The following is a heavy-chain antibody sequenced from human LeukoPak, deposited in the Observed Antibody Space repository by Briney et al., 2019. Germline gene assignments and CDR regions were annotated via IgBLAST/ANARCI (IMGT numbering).Heavy chain of an antibody. Sequence: GGSLRLSCAASGFTFSGYGMTWVRQAPGKGLEWVSGISPSGGATSYADSVKGRFTISTDNSKNTLYLQMNSLRGEDTAVYYCANGYYYDSTDYWGQGTLVTVSS. CDR1: GFTFSGYG. V-gene: IGHV3-23*01. CDR3: ANGYYYDSTDY. D-gene: IGHD3-22*01. CDR2: ISPSGGAT. J-gene: IGHJ4*02.